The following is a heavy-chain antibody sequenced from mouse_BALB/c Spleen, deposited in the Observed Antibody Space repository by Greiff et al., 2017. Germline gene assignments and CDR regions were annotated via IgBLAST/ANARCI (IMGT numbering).Heavy chain of an antibody. D-gene: IGHD1-2*01. V-gene: IGHV1-14*01. J-gene: IGHJ4*01. CDR2: INPYNDGT. CDR1: GYTFTSYV. CDR3: ALLRLRNYYAMDY. Sequence: EVQLQESGPELVKPGASVKMSCKASGYTFTSYVMHWVKQKPGQGLEWIGYINPYNDGTKYNEKFKGKATLTSDKSSSTAYMELSSLTSEDSAVYYCALLRLRNYYAMDYWGQGTSVTVSS.